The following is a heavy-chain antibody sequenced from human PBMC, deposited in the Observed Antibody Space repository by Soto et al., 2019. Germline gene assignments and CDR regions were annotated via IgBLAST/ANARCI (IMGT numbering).Heavy chain of an antibody. CDR3: ARVLGYCSGGSCYAKGLEGYYFDY. J-gene: IGHJ4*02. D-gene: IGHD2-15*01. CDR1: GFTFISYS. CDR2: ISSSSSTI. Sequence: PGGSLRHSCAASGFTFISYSMSLVRQATGKGLEWVSYISSSSSTIYCADSVKGRFTISRDNAKNSLYLQMNSLRAEDAAVYYCARVLGYCSGGSCYAKGLEGYYFDYWGQGTLVTVSS. V-gene: IGHV3-48*01.